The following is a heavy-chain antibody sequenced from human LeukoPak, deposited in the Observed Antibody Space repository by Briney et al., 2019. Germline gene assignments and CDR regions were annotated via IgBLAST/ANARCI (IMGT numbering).Heavy chain of an antibody. CDR2: ISAYNGNT. CDR1: GYTFTSYG. D-gene: IGHD6-13*01. CDR3: ARGLYAGKQQTRYYYYGMDV. Sequence: ASVKVSCKASGYTFTSYGISWVRQAPGQGLEWMGWISAYNGNTNHAQKLQRRVTMTTDTSTSTAYMELRSLRSDDTAVYYCARGLYAGKQQTRYYYYGMDVWGQGTTVTVSS. V-gene: IGHV1-18*01. J-gene: IGHJ6*02.